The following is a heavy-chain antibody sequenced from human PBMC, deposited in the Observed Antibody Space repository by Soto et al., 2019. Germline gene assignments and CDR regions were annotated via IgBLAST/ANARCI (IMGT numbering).Heavy chain of an antibody. CDR2: INPSGGST. V-gene: IGHV1-46*01. CDR3: ARDSSSWYTQYYFDY. J-gene: IGHJ4*02. Sequence: QVQLVQSGAEVKKPGASVKVSCKASGYTFTSYYMYWVRQAPGQGLEWMGIINPSGGSTSYAQKFQGRVTMTRDTSTSTVYMELSSLRSEDTAVYYCARDSSSWYTQYYFDYWGQGTLVTVSS. CDR1: GYTFTSYY. D-gene: IGHD6-13*01.